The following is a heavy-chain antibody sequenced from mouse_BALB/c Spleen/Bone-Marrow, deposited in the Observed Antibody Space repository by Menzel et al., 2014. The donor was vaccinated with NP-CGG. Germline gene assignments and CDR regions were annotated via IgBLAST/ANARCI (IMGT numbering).Heavy chain of an antibody. CDR3: ARVYGWYFDV. J-gene: IGHJ1*01. D-gene: IGHD1-1*01. CDR2: TNNNGGST. Sequence: EVMLVESGGGLVQPGGSLKLSCVASGFTFSSYGMSWVCQTPDKRLELVATTNNNGGSTYYPDSVKGQFTISRDNAKNTLYLQMSSLKSEDTAMYYCARVYGWYFDVWGAGTTVTVSS. V-gene: IGHV5-6-3*01. CDR1: GFTFSSYG.